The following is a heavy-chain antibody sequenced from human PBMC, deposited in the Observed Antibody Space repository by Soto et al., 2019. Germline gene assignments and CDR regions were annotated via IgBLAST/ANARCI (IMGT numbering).Heavy chain of an antibody. J-gene: IGHJ6*02. CDR2: IIPIFATA. Sequence: QVQLVQSGAEVKKPGSSVKVACKASGGTFSSYAINWVRQAPGQGLEWMGGIIPIFATADYAQKFQGRVTITADESTSTAYMELSSLKSEYTAVYYCAQWLLAANYYCGMDVWGQGPTVSVSS. CDR3: AQWLLAANYYCGMDV. CDR1: GGTFSSYA. V-gene: IGHV1-69*12. D-gene: IGHD6-19*01.